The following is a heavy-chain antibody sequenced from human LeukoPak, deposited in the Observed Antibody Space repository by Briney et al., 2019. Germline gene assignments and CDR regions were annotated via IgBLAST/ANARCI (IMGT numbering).Heavy chain of an antibody. CDR2: IYSGGST. V-gene: IGHV3-53*01. J-gene: IGHJ4*02. CDR3: ARAGPIDY. Sequence: GGSLRLSCAASGFIVSSKYMSWVRQAPGKGLEWVSVIYSGGSTYYAASVEGRFTISRDNSKNTAYLQMNNLRVDDTAVYYCARAGPIDYWGQGILVTVSS. CDR1: GFIVSSKY.